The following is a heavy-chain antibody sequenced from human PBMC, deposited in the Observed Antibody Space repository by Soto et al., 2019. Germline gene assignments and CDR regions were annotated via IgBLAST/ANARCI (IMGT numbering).Heavy chain of an antibody. CDR3: VKHLSVRGLFTSVRAFDI. D-gene: IGHD3-10*02. J-gene: IGHJ3*02. CDR2: ISSNGGST. Sequence: GGSLRLSCSASGFTFSSYAMHWVRQAPGKGLEYVSAISSNGGSTYYADSVKGRFTISRDNSKNTLYLQMSSLRAEDTAVYYCVKHLSVRGLFTSVRAFDIWGQGTMVTVSS. CDR1: GFTFSSYA. V-gene: IGHV3-64D*06.